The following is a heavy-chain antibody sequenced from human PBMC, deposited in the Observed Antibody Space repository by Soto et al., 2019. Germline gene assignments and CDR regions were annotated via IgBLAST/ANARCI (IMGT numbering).Heavy chain of an antibody. V-gene: IGHV3-30-3*01. CDR3: ARGSPTY. J-gene: IGHJ4*02. Sequence: QVPLVESGGGVVQPGRSLRLSCAASGFTFSSYAMHWVRQAPGKGLEWVAVISYDGSNKYYADSVKGRFTISRDNSKNTLYLQMNSLRAEDTAVYYCARGSPTYWGQGTLVTVSS. CDR2: ISYDGSNK. D-gene: IGHD1-26*01. CDR1: GFTFSSYA.